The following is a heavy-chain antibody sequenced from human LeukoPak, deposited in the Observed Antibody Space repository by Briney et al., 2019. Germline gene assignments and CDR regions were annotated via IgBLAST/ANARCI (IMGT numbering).Heavy chain of an antibody. V-gene: IGHV1-2*02. D-gene: IGHD6-19*01. CDR2: INPNSGGT. CDR1: GYTFTGYY. Sequence: ASVKVSCKPFGYTFTGYYIHWLRQAPRLGLKGLGWINPNSGGTNYAQKFQGRVTMTRDMSISTAYMELSRLRSDDTAVYYCARVSDAVAGSGFDYWGQGTLVTVSS. CDR3: ARVSDAVAGSGFDY. J-gene: IGHJ4*02.